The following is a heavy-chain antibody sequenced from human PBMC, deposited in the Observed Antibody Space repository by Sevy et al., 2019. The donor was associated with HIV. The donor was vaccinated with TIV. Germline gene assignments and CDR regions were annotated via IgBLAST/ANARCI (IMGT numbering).Heavy chain of an antibody. V-gene: IGHV3-21*01. J-gene: IGHJ3*01. Sequence: GGSLRLSCTASGFTFNSYTMNWVRQAPGKGLEWVSSISFSNNYIYYADSVKGRFTISRDKARNSLFLQMNSLRVEDTALYYCARPYGSGSWEAFDLWGRGTLVTVSS. CDR3: ARPYGSGSWEAFDL. CDR1: GFTFNSYT. D-gene: IGHD3-10*01. CDR2: ISFSNNYI.